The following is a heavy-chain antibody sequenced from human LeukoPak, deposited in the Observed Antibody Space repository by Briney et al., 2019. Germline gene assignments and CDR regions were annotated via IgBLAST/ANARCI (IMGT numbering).Heavy chain of an antibody. V-gene: IGHV4-34*01. Sequence: PSETLSLTCAVYGGSFSGYYWSWIRQPPGKGLEWIGEINHSGSTNYNPPLKSRVTISVDTSKNQFSLKLSSVTAADTAVYYCARYCSGGSCSMYYFDYWGQGTLVTVSS. CDR1: GGSFSGYY. CDR2: INHSGST. D-gene: IGHD2-15*01. CDR3: ARYCSGGSCSMYYFDY. J-gene: IGHJ4*02.